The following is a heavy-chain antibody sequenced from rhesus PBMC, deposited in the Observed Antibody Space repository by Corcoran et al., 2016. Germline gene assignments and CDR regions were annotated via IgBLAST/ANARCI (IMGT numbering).Heavy chain of an antibody. CDR1: GGSLSLTY. V-gene: IGHV4-173*01. CDR2: ISGSGGST. Sequence: QVQLQESGPGMVKPSETLSLTCAVPGGSLSLTYWTWIPQPPGKGLAWIGRISGSGGSTDYNPSLKSRVTISTDTSKNQFSLKLSSVTAADTAVYYCARARGYSYRVTGVFDYWGQGVLVTVSS. D-gene: IGHD5-12*01. CDR3: ARARGYSYRVTGVFDY. J-gene: IGHJ4*01.